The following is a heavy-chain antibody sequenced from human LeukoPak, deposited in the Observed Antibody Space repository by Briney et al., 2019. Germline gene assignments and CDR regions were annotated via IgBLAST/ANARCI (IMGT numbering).Heavy chain of an antibody. J-gene: IGHJ6*03. CDR2: MSAYNGNT. V-gene: IGHV1-18*01. CDR3: ARGGDRYGSGPPHYYYYMDV. CDR1: GYTFTSYG. D-gene: IGHD3-10*01. Sequence: GASVKVSCKASGYTFTSYGISWVRQAPGQGLESRVGMSAYNGNTNYAQKLQGRVTMTTDTSTSTAYMELRSLRSDDTAVYYCARGGDRYGSGPPHYYYYMDVWGKGNTVTVSS.